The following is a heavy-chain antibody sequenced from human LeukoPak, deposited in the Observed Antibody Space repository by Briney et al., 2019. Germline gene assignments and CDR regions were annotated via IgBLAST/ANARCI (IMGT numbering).Heavy chain of an antibody. V-gene: IGHV4-59*11. D-gene: IGHD3-22*01. CDR1: GDSFTTHY. CDR3: ASDSISMNAFDA. Sequence: SEPLSLTCTVSGDSFTTHYWSWIRQPPGRGLEGIGYISYIGSTNYNPSLKSRVTISIDKSKHEVPLMLTSVTAADTAVYYCASDSISMNAFDAWGQGTMVTVSS. CDR2: ISYIGST. J-gene: IGHJ3*01.